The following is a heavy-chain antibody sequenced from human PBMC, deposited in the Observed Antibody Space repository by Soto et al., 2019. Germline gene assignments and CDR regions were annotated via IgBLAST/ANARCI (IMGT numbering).Heavy chain of an antibody. CDR3: AKTAETVAGTVYGY. D-gene: IGHD6-19*01. Sequence: GGSLRLSCAASGFTFSNYAMGWVRQAPGRGLEWVSGIGGSGGSTYADSVKGRFTISRDNSKTTLYLQMNSLRAEDTAVYYCAKTAETVAGTVYGYWGQGTLVTVSS. V-gene: IGHV3-23*01. CDR1: GFTFSNYA. J-gene: IGHJ4*02. CDR2: IGGSGGST.